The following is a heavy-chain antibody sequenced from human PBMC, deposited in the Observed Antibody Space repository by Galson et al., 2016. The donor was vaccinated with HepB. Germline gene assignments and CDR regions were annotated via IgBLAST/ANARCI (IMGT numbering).Heavy chain of an antibody. Sequence: SCKASGYTFSSYALHWVRQAPGQRFEWMGWINAGNGNTKYAQNLQGRVTITMDRSARTVYMELSSLRFEDTAVYYCAGDRKIYQLLYPGYYYGMDVWGQGTTVTVSS. V-gene: IGHV1-3*01. J-gene: IGHJ6*02. CDR2: INAGNGNT. D-gene: IGHD2-2*02. CDR3: AGDRKIYQLLYPGYYYGMDV. CDR1: GYTFSSYA.